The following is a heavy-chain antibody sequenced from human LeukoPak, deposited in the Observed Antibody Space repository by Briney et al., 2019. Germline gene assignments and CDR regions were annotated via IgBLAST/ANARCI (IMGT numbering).Heavy chain of an antibody. Sequence: GGSLRLSCAASGFTFSTSAMTWVRQAPGKGLEWVSSISGGGETTYYADSAKGRFTISRDNSQNTLYLQMNSLRAEDTAVYYCARDYADYVGYFFFDYWGQGTLVTVSS. CDR2: ISGGGETT. J-gene: IGHJ4*02. D-gene: IGHD4-17*01. V-gene: IGHV3-23*01. CDR3: ARDYADYVGYFFFDY. CDR1: GFTFSTSA.